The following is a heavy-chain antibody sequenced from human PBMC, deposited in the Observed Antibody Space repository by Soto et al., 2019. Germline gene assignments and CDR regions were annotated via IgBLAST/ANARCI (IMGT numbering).Heavy chain of an antibody. D-gene: IGHD5-18*01. Sequence: GGSLRLSCAASGFTFSSYSMNWVRQAPGKGLEWVSYISSSSSTIYYADSVKGRFTISRDNAKNSLYLQMNSLRAEDTAVYYCARDRSALQLWFRRYMDVWGKGTTVTVSS. V-gene: IGHV3-48*01. CDR1: GFTFSSYS. CDR2: ISSSSSTI. J-gene: IGHJ6*03. CDR3: ARDRSALQLWFRRYMDV.